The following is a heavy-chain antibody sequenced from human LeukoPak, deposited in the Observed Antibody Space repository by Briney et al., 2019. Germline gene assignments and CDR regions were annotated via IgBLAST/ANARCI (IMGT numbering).Heavy chain of an antibody. Sequence: SETLSLTCTVSGGSISSYYWSWIRQPAGKGLEWIGRIYTSGSTNYNPSLKSRATMSVDTSKNQFSLKLSSVTAADTAVYYCASTKMVTGFDYWGQGTLVTVSS. V-gene: IGHV4-4*07. CDR3: ASTKMVTGFDY. D-gene: IGHD5-18*01. CDR1: GGSISSYY. CDR2: IYTSGST. J-gene: IGHJ4*02.